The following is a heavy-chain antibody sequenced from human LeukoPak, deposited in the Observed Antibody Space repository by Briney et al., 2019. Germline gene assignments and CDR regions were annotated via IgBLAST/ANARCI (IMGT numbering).Heavy chain of an antibody. Sequence: SETLSLTCAVYGGSFSGYYWSWIRQPPGKGLEWIGEINHSGSTNYNPSLKSRVTISVDTSKNQFSLKLSSVTAADTAVYYCARATYGSGSNPYYYYYMDVWGKGTTVTVSS. V-gene: IGHV4-34*01. D-gene: IGHD3-10*01. CDR1: GGSFSGYY. J-gene: IGHJ6*03. CDR3: ARATYGSGSNPYYYYYMDV. CDR2: INHSGST.